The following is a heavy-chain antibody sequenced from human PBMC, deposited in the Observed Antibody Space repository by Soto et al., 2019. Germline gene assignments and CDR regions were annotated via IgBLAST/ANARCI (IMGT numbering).Heavy chain of an antibody. CDR2: INAGNGNT. D-gene: IGHD5-12*01. CDR3: AREGLRLFLSYAFDI. V-gene: IGHV1-3*01. J-gene: IGHJ3*02. Sequence: GASVKVSCKASGYTFTSYAMHWVRQAPGQRLEWMGWINAGNGNTKYSQKFQGRVTITRDTSASTAYMELSSLRSEDTAVYYCAREGLRLFLSYAFDIWGQGTMVTVSS. CDR1: GYTFTSYA.